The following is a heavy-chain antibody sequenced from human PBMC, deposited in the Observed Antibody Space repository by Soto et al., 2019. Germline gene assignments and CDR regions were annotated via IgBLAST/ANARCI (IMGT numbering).Heavy chain of an antibody. J-gene: IGHJ5*02. Sequence: SETLSLTCTVSGGSISSGGYYWSWIRQHPGKGLEWIGYIYYSGSTYYNPSLKSRVTISVDTSKNQFSLKLSSVTAADTAVYYCARDLGYYDSSGHSWFDPWGQGTLVTVSS. CDR1: GGSISSGGYY. V-gene: IGHV4-31*03. CDR3: ARDLGYYDSSGHSWFDP. D-gene: IGHD3-22*01. CDR2: IYYSGST.